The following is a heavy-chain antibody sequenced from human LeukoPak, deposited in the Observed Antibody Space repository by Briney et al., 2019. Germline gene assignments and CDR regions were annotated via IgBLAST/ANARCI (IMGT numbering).Heavy chain of an antibody. V-gene: IGHV4-34*01. J-gene: IGHJ4*02. CDR1: GFTFSSYA. CDR3: ARGIKACTNGVCYTEGYFDY. D-gene: IGHD2-8*01. CDR2: INHSGST. Sequence: GSLRLSCAASGFTFSSYAMSWIRQPPGKGLEWIGEINHSGSTNYNPSLKSRVTISVDTSKNQFSLKLSSVTAADTAVYYCARGIKACTNGVCYTEGYFDYWGQGTLVTVSS.